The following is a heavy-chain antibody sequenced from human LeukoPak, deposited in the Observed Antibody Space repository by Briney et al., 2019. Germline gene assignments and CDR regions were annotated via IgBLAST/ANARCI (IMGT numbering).Heavy chain of an antibody. CDR3: ARSGYAQGAFDI. D-gene: IGHD5-12*01. J-gene: IGHJ3*02. Sequence: SETLSLTCTVSGGSISSYYWSWIRQPPGKGLEWIGYIYTSGSTNYNPSLKSRVTISVDTSKNQFSLKLSSVTAADTAVYYCARSGYAQGAFDIWGQGTMVTASS. CDR2: IYTSGST. V-gene: IGHV4-4*09. CDR1: GGSISSYY.